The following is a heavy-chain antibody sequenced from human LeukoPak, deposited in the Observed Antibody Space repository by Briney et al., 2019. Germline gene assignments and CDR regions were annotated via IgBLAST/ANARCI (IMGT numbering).Heavy chain of an antibody. CDR2: ISSSSSYI. J-gene: IGHJ4*02. CDR1: GFTFSSYS. CDR3: ARGYYGSGSYRCPIDY. Sequence: GGSLRLSCAGSGFTFSSYSMNWVRQAPGKRLEWVSSISSSSSYIYYADSVKGRFTISRDNAKNSLYLQMNSLRAEDTAVYYCARGYYGSGSYRCPIDYWGQGTLVTVSS. D-gene: IGHD3-10*01. V-gene: IGHV3-21*01.